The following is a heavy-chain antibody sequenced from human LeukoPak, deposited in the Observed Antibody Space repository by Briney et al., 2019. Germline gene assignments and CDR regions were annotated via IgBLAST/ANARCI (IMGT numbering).Heavy chain of an antibody. CDR3: ARGRKGVDGDYHRSFRFDP. J-gene: IGHJ5*02. D-gene: IGHD4-17*01. V-gene: IGHV4-59*01. Sequence: SETLSLTCTVSGGSISNYYWSWIRQPPGKGLEWIGYMYYSGSTNYNPSLKSRVTISVDTSKNQFSLKLSSVTAADTAVYYCARGRKGVDGDYHRSFRFDPWGQGTLVTVSS. CDR1: GGSISNYY. CDR2: MYYSGST.